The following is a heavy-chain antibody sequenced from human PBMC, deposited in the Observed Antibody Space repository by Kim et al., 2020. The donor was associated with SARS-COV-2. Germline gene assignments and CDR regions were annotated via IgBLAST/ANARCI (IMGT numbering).Heavy chain of an antibody. D-gene: IGHD6-13*01. CDR2: INHSGST. J-gene: IGHJ6*02. V-gene: IGHV4-34*01. Sequence: SETLSLTCAVYGGSFSGYYWSWIRQPPGKGLEWIGEINHSGSTNYNPSLKSRVTISVDTSKNQFSLKLSSVTAADTAVYYCARGRVAAVSYYYYYGMDVWGQGTTVTVSS. CDR1: GGSFSGYY. CDR3: ARGRVAAVSYYYYYGMDV.